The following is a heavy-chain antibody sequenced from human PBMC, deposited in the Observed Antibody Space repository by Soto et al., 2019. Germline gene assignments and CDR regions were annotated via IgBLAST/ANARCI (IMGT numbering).Heavy chain of an antibody. Sequence: KFQGRVTITRDTSASTAYMELSSLRSEDTAVYYCARDTASAAYYFDYWGQGTLVTVSS. J-gene: IGHJ4*02. V-gene: IGHV1-3*01. D-gene: IGHD6-13*01. CDR3: ARDTASAAYYFDY.